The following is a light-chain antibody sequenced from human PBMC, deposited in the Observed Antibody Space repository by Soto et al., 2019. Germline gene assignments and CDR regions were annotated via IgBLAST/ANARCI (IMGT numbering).Light chain of an antibody. CDR1: QSVSSSY. J-gene: IGKJ1*01. Sequence: EIVLTQSPGTLSLSPGERATLSCRASQSVSSSYLAWYQQKPGQAPRLLIYGASSRATGIPDRFSGSGSETAFTLTISRLEPEDFAVYYCQQYGSSSWTFGQGTKVELK. CDR2: GAS. V-gene: IGKV3-20*01. CDR3: QQYGSSSWT.